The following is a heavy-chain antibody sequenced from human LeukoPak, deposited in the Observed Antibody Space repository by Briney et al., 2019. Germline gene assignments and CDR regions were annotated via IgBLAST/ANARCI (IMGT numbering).Heavy chain of an antibody. V-gene: IGHV4-34*01. CDR3: ARGRTGAAALDF. J-gene: IGHJ4*02. CDR1: GGSFSGHY. D-gene: IGHD2-2*01. Sequence: SETLSLTCAVYGGSFSGHYWTWIRQAPGRGLGWIGESTHTGSTNYNRSLKSRVTISVDTSKNQFSLKLTSVSAADTAVYHCARGRTGAAALDFWGPGTLVTVSS. CDR2: STHTGST.